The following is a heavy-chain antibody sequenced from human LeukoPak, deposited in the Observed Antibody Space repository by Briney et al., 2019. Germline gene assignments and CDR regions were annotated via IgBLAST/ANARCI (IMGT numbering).Heavy chain of an antibody. V-gene: IGHV3-23*01. CDR2: ISGSGGST. J-gene: IGHJ4*02. CDR3: TRSRPGTEAGQPNFDY. D-gene: IGHD6-13*01. CDR1: GFTFSSYA. Sequence: GGSLRLSCAASGFTFSSYAMSWVRQAPGKGLEWVSAISGSGGSTYYADSVKGRFTISRDNARNSLYLQMNSLRAEDTAVYYCTRSRPGTEAGQPNFDYWGQGTLVTVSS.